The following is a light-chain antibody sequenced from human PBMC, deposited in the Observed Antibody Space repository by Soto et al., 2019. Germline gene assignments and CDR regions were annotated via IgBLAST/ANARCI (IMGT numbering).Light chain of an antibody. CDR1: SSYIGSNY. V-gene: IGLV1-47*01. CDR3: AAWKDTHLV. J-gene: IGLJ2*01. Sequence: VLTQPPSASGTPGQRVTISCSGSSSYIGSNYVYWYHQLPGTAPKLLIYRNNQRPSGVPDRFSGSKSGTSASLAISGLRSGGEATYSCAAWKDTHLVFGGGTKLTVL. CDR2: RNN.